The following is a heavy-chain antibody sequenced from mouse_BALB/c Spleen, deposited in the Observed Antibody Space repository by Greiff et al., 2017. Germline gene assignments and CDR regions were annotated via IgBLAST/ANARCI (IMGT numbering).Heavy chain of an antibody. CDR2: ISNGGGST. CDR3: ARYYYGSSYVHYAMDY. J-gene: IGHJ4*01. V-gene: IGHV5-12-2*01. CDR1: GFTFSSYT. Sequence: EVQLQESGGGLVQPGGSLKLSCAASGFTFSSYTMSWVRQTPEKRLEWVAYISNGGGSTYYPDTVKGRFTISRDNAKNTLYLQMSSLKSEDTAMYYCARYYYGSSYVHYAMDYWGQGTSVTGSS. D-gene: IGHD1-1*01.